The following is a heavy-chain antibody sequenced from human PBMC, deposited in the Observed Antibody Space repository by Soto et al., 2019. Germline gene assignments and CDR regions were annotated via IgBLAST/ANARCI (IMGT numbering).Heavy chain of an antibody. J-gene: IGHJ6*02. V-gene: IGHV1-69*04. CDR1: GSTFSNYT. D-gene: IGHD6-13*01. CDR3: ARDSRGGLAAAGIRARVGMDV. CDR2: IIPILGIA. Sequence: GASMKVSRQASGSTFSNYTISWVRQAPGQRLEWMGRIIPILGIANYAQKFQGRVTITADKSTSTAYMGLSSLRSGDTAVYYCARDSRGGLAAAGIRARVGMDVWGQGTTVTVSS.